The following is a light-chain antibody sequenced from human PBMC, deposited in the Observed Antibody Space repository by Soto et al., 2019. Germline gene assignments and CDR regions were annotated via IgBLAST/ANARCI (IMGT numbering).Light chain of an antibody. CDR3: QQYNSYSPWT. CDR1: QSVSSSY. V-gene: IGKV3-20*01. J-gene: IGKJ1*01. CDR2: GAS. Sequence: EIVLTQSPATVSLSPGERATLSCRASQSVSSSYLAWYQQKPGQAPRLLIYGASSRATGIPDRFSGSGSGTEFTLTISSLQPDDFATYYCQQYNSYSPWTFGQGTKVDIK.